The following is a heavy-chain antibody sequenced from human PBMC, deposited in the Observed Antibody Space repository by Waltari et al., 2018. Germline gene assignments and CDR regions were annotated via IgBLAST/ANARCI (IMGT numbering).Heavy chain of an antibody. D-gene: IGHD3-16*01. CDR1: GFAFTSYA. CDR3: GRARDYGASGPYHFAC. V-gene: IGHV3-30*04. CDR2: MSSHGGNR. Sequence: QLVDSGRGVLQPGWSLSLPCVGSGFAFTSYAMHWLRQPPGKGLEWVARMSSHGGNRMYLESVRGRFTISRDNSKNTLYLQMSSLRLDDTGVYFCGRARDYGASGPYHFACWGQGALGTGSS. J-gene: IGHJ4*02.